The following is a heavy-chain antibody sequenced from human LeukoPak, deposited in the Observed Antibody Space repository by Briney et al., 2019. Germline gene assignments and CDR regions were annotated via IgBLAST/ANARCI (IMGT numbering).Heavy chain of an antibody. J-gene: IGHJ3*02. Sequence: PGGSLRLSCAASGFTFSSYSMNWVRQAPGKGLEWVSYISSSSSTIYYADSVKGRFTISRDNAKNSLYLQMNSLRAEDTALYYCAKDLAYDSSGYGSFDIWGQGTMVTVSS. V-gene: IGHV3-48*01. D-gene: IGHD3-22*01. CDR1: GFTFSSYS. CDR2: ISSSSSTI. CDR3: AKDLAYDSSGYGSFDI.